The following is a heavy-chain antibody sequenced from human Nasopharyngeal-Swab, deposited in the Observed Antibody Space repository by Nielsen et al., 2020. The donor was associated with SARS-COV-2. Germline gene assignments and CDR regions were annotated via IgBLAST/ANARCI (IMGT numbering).Heavy chain of an antibody. D-gene: IGHD2-8*01. CDR2: ISSSSSYI. Sequence: WIRQPPGKGLEWVSSISSSSSYIYYADSVKGRFTISRDNAKNSLYLQMNSLRAEDTAVYYCAGADIVPDVWGKGTTVTVSS. CDR3: AGADIVPDV. J-gene: IGHJ6*04. V-gene: IGHV3-21*01.